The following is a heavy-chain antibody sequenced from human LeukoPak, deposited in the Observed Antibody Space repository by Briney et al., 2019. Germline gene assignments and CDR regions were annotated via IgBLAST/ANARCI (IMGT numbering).Heavy chain of an antibody. CDR2: IYYSGST. CDR3: ARHSQYSGDRGALRKFDY. V-gene: IGHV4-59*08. D-gene: IGHD3-10*01. J-gene: IGHJ4*02. CDR1: GGAIRNYY. Sequence: PSETLSLTCTGSGGAIRNYYMSWITQPPGKGLEWLGYIYYSGSTNCNPSLTCRVTMSVDANTNQFSLKVGSVTAEDTAVDYCARHSQYSGDRGALRKFDYWGQGALVTVSS.